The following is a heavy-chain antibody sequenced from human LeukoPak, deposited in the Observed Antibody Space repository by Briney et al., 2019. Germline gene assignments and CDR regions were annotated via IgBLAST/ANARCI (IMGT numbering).Heavy chain of an antibody. CDR1: GGSISSSSYY. Sequence: SGTLSLTCAVSGGSISSSSYYWGWIRQPPGKGLEWIGSIYYSGSTYYNPSLKSRVTISVDKSKNQFSLKLSSVTAADTAMYYCARLTGGLQIAAAGREAFDIWGQGTMVTVSS. CDR3: ARLTGGLQIAAAGREAFDI. CDR2: IYYSGST. V-gene: IGHV4-39*07. J-gene: IGHJ3*02. D-gene: IGHD6-13*01.